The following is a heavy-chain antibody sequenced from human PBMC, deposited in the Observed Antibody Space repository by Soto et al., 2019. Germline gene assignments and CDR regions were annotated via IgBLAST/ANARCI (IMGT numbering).Heavy chain of an antibody. V-gene: IGHV1-69*12. CDR2: IIPIFGTA. CDR1: GGTFSSYA. D-gene: IGHD6-13*01. Sequence: QVQLVQSGAEVKKPGSSVKVSCKASGGTFSSYAISWVRQAPGQGLEWMGGIIPIFGTANYAQKFQGRVTITADETTSTAYMELSSLRSEDTAVYYCARDPLGAAGSEYFQNWGQGTLVTVSS. CDR3: ARDPLGAAGSEYFQN. J-gene: IGHJ1*01.